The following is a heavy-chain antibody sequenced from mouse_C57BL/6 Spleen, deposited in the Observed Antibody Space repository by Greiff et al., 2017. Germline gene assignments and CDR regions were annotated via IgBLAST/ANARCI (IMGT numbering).Heavy chain of an antibody. CDR3: ARPALYYYGSSPWFAY. Sequence: QVQLHQPGAELVMPGASVKLSCKASGYTFTSYWMHWVKQRPGQGLEWIGEIDPSDSYTNYNQKFKGKSTLTVDKSSSTAYMQLSSLTSEDSAVYYCARPALYYYGSSPWFAYWGQGTLVTVSA. J-gene: IGHJ3*01. CDR2: IDPSDSYT. V-gene: IGHV1-69*01. D-gene: IGHD1-1*01. CDR1: GYTFTSYW.